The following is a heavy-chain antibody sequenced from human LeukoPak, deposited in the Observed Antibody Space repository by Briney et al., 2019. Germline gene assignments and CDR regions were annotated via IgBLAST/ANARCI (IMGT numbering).Heavy chain of an antibody. J-gene: IGHJ6*03. V-gene: IGHV3-11*01. Sequence: GGSLRLSCVASGFIFGDYYMNWIRQAPGKGLEWVSYISSRSGSTIYYVDSMKGRFTISRDNAKNSLFLHMNSLRVEDTAVYYCARGPGATPYHYMDVWGKGTTVTVSS. CDR3: ARGPGATPYHYMDV. D-gene: IGHD1-26*01. CDR1: GFIFGDYY. CDR2: ISSRSGSTI.